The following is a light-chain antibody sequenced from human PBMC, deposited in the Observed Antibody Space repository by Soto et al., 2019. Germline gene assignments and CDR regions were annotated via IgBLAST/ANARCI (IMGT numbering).Light chain of an antibody. CDR1: QSVSSN. CDR2: GAS. CDR3: QQYNKWPPVT. J-gene: IGKJ4*01. V-gene: IGKV3-15*01. Sequence: EIVMTHSPATLSVSPCERATLSSRASQSVSSNLVWYQQKPGQAPRLLIHGASTRATGIPARFSGSGSGTEFTLTISSLQSEDFAVYYCQQYNKWPPVTFGGGTKVDIK.